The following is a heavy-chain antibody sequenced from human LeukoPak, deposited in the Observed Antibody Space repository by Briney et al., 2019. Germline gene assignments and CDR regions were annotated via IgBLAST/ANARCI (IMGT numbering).Heavy chain of an antibody. CDR1: GFTFSSYA. J-gene: IGHJ4*02. D-gene: IGHD7-27*01. CDR2: ISGGADLI. V-gene: IGHV3-23*01. CDR3: AKATGDGGTFHY. Sequence: GGSLRLSCGASGFTFSSYAMSWVRQAPGKGLEWVSAISGGADLIYYADSVKGRFIISRDNSKNTLSLQMNSLRAEDTAVYYCAKATGDGGTFHYSGQGTLVTVSS.